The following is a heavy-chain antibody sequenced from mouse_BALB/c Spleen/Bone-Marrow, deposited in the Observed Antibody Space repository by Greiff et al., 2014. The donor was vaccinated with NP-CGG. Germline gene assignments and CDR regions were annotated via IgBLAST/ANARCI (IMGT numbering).Heavy chain of an antibody. Sequence: VQLKESGGGLVQPGGSLKLSCAASGFTFSSYGMSWVRRTPDERLELVATINSNGGSTYYPDSVKGRFTISRDNAKNTLYLQMSSLKSEDTAMYYCARDGYYVFYAMDYWGQGTSVTVSS. J-gene: IGHJ4*01. CDR2: INSNGGST. CDR3: ARDGYYVFYAMDY. V-gene: IGHV5-6-3*01. CDR1: GFTFSSYG. D-gene: IGHD2-3*01.